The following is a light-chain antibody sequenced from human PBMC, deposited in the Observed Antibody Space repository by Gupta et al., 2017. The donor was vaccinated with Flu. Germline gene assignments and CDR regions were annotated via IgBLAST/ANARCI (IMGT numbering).Light chain of an antibody. CDR3: GTWDTSLSAAV. CDR1: SSNIGDKY. V-gene: IGLV1-51*02. CDR2: EDS. Sequence: QSVLTQPPSVSPAPGQKVTISCSRSSSNIGDKYVSWYKKLPGAAPKLLIYEDSKRPSGIPDRVSGSKSGTSATLGITGLQTGDEADYYCGTWDTSLSAAVFGGGTKLTVL. J-gene: IGLJ3*02.